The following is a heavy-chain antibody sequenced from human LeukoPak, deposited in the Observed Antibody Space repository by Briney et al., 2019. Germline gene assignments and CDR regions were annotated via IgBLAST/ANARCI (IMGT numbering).Heavy chain of an antibody. CDR1: GGSVSSGSYY. J-gene: IGHJ5*02. V-gene: IGHV4-61*01. Sequence: SETLSLTCTVSGGSVSSGSYYWSWIRQPPGKGLEWIGYIYYSGSAKYNPSLKSRVTISVDTSKNQFSLELTSVTAADTAVYYCARGFGDWGLSWFDPWGQGTLVTVSS. CDR3: ARGFGDWGLSWFDP. CDR2: IYYSGSA. D-gene: IGHD3-10*01.